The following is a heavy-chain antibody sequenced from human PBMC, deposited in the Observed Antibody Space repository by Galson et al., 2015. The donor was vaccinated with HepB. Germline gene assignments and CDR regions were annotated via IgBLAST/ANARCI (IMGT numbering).Heavy chain of an antibody. CDR3: ARDRRQLEVQFNYYYYYGMDV. Sequence: SLRLSCAASGFTFSNYSMNWVRQAPGKGLEWVSYINSGDITYYSDSVKGRFTISRDNAKNSLYLQMNSLRVEDTAVYFCARDRRQLEVQFNYYYYYGMDVWGRGTTVTVSS. D-gene: IGHD1-1*01. CDR1: GFTFSNYS. V-gene: IGHV3-69-1*01. J-gene: IGHJ6*02. CDR2: INSGDIT.